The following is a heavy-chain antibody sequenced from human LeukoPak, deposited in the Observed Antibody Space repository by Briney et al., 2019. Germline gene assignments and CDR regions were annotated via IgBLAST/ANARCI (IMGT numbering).Heavy chain of an antibody. J-gene: IGHJ5*02. CDR2: ISAYNGNT. CDR1: GYTFTSYG. CDR3: ARDRDPIVVVPAAPYNWFDP. V-gene: IGHV1-18*04. D-gene: IGHD2-2*01. Sequence: GASVKVSCTASGYTFTSYGISWVRQAPGQGLEWMGWISAYNGNTNYAQKLQGRVTMTTDTSTSTAYMELRSLRSDDTAVYCCARDRDPIVVVPAAPYNWFDPWGQGTLVTVSS.